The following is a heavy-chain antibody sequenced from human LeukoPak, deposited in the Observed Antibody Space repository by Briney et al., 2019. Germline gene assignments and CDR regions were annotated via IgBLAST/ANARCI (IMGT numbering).Heavy chain of an antibody. CDR3: ARDSGWNWFDP. CDR2: ISSSSSYI. CDR1: GFTFSSYS. Sequence: GGSLRLSCAASGFTFSSYSMNWVRQAPGKGLEWVSSISSSSSYIYYADSVKGRFTIPRDNAKNSLYLQMNSLRAEDTAVYYCARDSGWNWFDPWGQGTLVTVSS. D-gene: IGHD6-25*01. J-gene: IGHJ5*02. V-gene: IGHV3-21*01.